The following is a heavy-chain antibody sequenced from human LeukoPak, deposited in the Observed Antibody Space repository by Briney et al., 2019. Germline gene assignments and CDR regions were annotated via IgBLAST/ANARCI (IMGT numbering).Heavy chain of an antibody. Sequence: GGSLRLSCAASGFPFSDYWVIWVPQAPGKGLEWVAKINPDGNDKTYVDSVKGRFTISRDNAKNSLYLQMNSLRAEDTAVYYCARDPRWNFDYWGQGTLVTVSS. CDR2: INPDGNDK. D-gene: IGHD3-16*02. CDR3: ARDPRWNFDY. V-gene: IGHV3-7*04. CDR1: GFPFSDYW. J-gene: IGHJ4*02.